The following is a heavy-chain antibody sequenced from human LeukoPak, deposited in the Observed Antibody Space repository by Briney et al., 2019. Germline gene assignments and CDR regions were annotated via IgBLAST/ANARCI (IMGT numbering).Heavy chain of an antibody. J-gene: IGHJ5*02. CDR2: INQSGRT. CDR3: AVRDGHGTSSGDT. CDR1: GGSFRNYY. V-gene: IGHV4-34*01. Sequence: SETLSLTCGFYGGSFRNYYWSCIRQSPGKGLEWIGEINQSGRTNYNPSLKTRLTISVDTAKNLFSLNLTSMTAADTATYYCAVRDGHGTSSGDTWGQGTLVTVSS. D-gene: IGHD5-24*01.